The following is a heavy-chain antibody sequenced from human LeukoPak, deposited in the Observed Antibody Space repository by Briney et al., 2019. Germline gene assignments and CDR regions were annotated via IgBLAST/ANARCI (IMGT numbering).Heavy chain of an antibody. V-gene: IGHV1-18*01. Sequence: ASVKVSCKASGYTFTGYGISWVRQAPGQGLEWMGWISAYNGNTNYAQKLQGRVTMTTDTSTSTAYMELRSLRSDDTAVYYCARDARRGVELKAFDIWGQGTMVTVSS. CDR3: ARDARRGVELKAFDI. CDR2: ISAYNGNT. CDR1: GYTFTGYG. J-gene: IGHJ3*02. D-gene: IGHD1-7*01.